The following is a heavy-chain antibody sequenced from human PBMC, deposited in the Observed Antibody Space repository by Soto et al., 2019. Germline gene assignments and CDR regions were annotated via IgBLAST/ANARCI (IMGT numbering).Heavy chain of an antibody. CDR1: GGTFSSYT. Sequence: SVKVSCKASGGTFSSYTISWVRQAPGQGLEWMGRIIPILGIANYAQKFQGRVTITADKSTSTAYMELSSLRSEDTAVYYCACAYGDYAAYYWGQGTLVTVSS. D-gene: IGHD4-17*01. CDR3: ACAYGDYAAYY. CDR2: IIPILGIA. V-gene: IGHV1-69*02. J-gene: IGHJ4*02.